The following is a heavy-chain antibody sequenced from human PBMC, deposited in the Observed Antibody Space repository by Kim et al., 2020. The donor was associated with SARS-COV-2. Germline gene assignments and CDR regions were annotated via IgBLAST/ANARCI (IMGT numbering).Heavy chain of an antibody. D-gene: IGHD3-3*01. V-gene: IGHV4-59*13. CDR2: IYYSGST. J-gene: IGHJ2*01. CDR1: GGSISSYY. CDR3: ARGDIEVTIFGVVNRLYFDL. Sequence: SETLSLTCTVSGGSISSYYWSWIRQPPGKGLEWIGYIYYSGSTNYNPSLKSRVTISVDTSKNQFSLKLSSVTAADTAVYYCARGDIEVTIFGVVNRLYFDLGGRGTLVTVSS.